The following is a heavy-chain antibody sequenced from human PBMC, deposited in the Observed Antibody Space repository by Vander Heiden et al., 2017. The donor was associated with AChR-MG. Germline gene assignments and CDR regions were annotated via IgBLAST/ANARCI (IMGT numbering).Heavy chain of an antibody. V-gene: IGHV3-30-3*01. J-gene: IGHJ6*02. CDR2: ISYDGSNK. Sequence: QVQLVESGGGVVQLGRSLRLYCSAFGIPLRSYAMHGVRQAPGKGLEWVAVISYDGSNKYYADSVKGRFTISRDNSKNTLYLQMNSLRAEDTAVYYCARVYKVRGLRYYYGMDVWGQGTTVTVSS. CDR1: GIPLRSYA. CDR3: ARVYKVRGLRYYYGMDV. D-gene: IGHD3-10*01.